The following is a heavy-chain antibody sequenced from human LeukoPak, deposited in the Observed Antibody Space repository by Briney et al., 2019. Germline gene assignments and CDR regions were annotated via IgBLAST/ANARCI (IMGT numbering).Heavy chain of an antibody. V-gene: IGHV3-74*01. Sequence: GGSLRLSCAASGFTFSSYWMHWVRQAPGKGLVWVPRISSDGSSTTYADSVKGRFTISRDNAKNTLYLQMNSLRAEDTAVYYCARRISSGWLAIEYWGQGTLVTVSS. J-gene: IGHJ4*02. CDR2: ISSDGSST. D-gene: IGHD6-19*01. CDR3: ARRISSGWLAIEY. CDR1: GFTFSSYW.